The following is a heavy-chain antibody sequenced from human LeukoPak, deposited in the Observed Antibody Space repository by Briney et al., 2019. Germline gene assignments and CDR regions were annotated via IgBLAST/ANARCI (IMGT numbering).Heavy chain of an antibody. CDR1: GGSISSTNYY. V-gene: IGHV4-39*01. CDR3: ARQYFLSNYPGVWDY. D-gene: IGHD4-11*01. J-gene: IGHJ4*02. CDR2: IYYSGNT. Sequence: RTSETLSLTCTVSGGSISSTNYYWGWIRQPPGKGLEWIGSIYYSGNTYYNPSLKSRVTISVDTSKNQFSLKLRSVTAADTAVYYCARQYFLSNYPGVWDYWGQGTLVTVSS.